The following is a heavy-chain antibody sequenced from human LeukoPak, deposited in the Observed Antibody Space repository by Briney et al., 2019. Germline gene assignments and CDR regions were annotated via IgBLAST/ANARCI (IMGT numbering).Heavy chain of an antibody. D-gene: IGHD1-26*01. CDR1: GYTFTGYY. V-gene: IGHV1-2*02. Sequence: GTSVKVSCKTSGYTFTGYYLHWVRQAPGQGLEYMGWINPNSGGTNYAQKFQGRVTMTRDTSISTAYMELSRLTSDDTAMYCCANLPLNSGVDYWGQGTLVTVSS. CDR3: ANLPLNSGVDY. J-gene: IGHJ4*02. CDR2: INPNSGGT.